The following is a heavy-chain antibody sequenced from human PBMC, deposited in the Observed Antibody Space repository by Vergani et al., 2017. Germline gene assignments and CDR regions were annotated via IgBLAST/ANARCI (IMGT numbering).Heavy chain of an antibody. CDR3: AKXGRENSDYGYFDY. J-gene: IGHJ4*02. CDR2: IGYDGRIK. CDR1: GFSVNTYG. D-gene: IGHD4-17*01. V-gene: IGHV3-30*02. Sequence: QVQLVETGGGVVQPGGSLRLYCATSGFSVNTYGAHWVRQAPGKGLEWVAFIGYDGRIKYNVDSVKGRFTISRDTSKKTLSLQMRSLRADDTAVYYCAKXGRENSDYGYFDYWGQGTLVTVSS.